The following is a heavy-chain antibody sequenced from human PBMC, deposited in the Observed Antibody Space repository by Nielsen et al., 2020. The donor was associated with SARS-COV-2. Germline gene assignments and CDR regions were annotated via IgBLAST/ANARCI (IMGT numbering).Heavy chain of an antibody. D-gene: IGHD3-22*01. CDR2: ISSSSSTM. V-gene: IGHV3-48*01. CDR1: GFTFSSYS. CDR3: ARSGYYDSSGYYY. J-gene: IGHJ4*02. Sequence: GGSLRLSCAASGFTFSSYSMNWVRQAPGKGLEWVSYISSSSSTMYYADSVKGRFTISRDNAKNSLYLQMNSLRAEDTAVYYCARSGYYDSSGYYYWGQGTLVTVSS.